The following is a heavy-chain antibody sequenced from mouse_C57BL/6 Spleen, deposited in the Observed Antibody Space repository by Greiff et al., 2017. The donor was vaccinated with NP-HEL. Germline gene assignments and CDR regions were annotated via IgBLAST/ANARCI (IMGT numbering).Heavy chain of an antibody. D-gene: IGHD2-3*01. V-gene: IGHV14-4*01. J-gene: IGHJ2*01. CDR1: GFNIKDDY. Sequence: EVQLQQSGAELVRPGASVKLSCTASGFNIKDDYMHWVKQRPEQGLEWIGWIDPENGDTEYASKFQGKATITADTSSNTAYLQLSSLTSEDTAVYYCTRIYDGYYGDYWGQGTTLTVSS. CDR3: TRIYDGYYGDY. CDR2: IDPENGDT.